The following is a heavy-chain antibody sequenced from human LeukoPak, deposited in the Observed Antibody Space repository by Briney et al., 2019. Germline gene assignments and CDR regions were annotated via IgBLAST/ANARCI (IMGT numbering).Heavy chain of an antibody. J-gene: IGHJ5*02. CDR1: GFTFSSYW. CDR3: ARLVATIYGWFDP. V-gene: IGHV3-7*04. CDR2: IKQDGSEK. Sequence: GGSLRLSCAASGFTFSSYWMSWVRQAPGKGLEWVANIKQDGSEKYYVDSVKGRFTISRDNAKNSLYLQMNSLRAEDTAVYYCARLVATIYGWFDPWGQGTLVTVSS. D-gene: IGHD5-12*01.